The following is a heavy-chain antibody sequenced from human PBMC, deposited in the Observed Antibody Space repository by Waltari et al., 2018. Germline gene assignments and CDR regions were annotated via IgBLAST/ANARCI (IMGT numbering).Heavy chain of an antibody. CDR2: INHSGST. J-gene: IGHJ6*02. CDR1: GGSFSGYY. V-gene: IGHV4-34*01. D-gene: IGHD6-6*01. Sequence: QVQLQQWGAGLLKPSETLSLTCAVYGGSFSGYYWSWIRQPPGKGLEWIGEINHSGSTNYNPSLKSRGTISVYTSKNQFSLKLSSVTAADTAVYYCARIGENSSSRAYYGMDVWGQGTTVTVSS. CDR3: ARIGENSSSRAYYGMDV.